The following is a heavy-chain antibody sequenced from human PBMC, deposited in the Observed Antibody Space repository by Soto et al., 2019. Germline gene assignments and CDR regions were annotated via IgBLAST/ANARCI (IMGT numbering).Heavy chain of an antibody. D-gene: IGHD6-19*01. Sequence: XETLSLTCAVYGGSFSGYYWSWIRQPPGKGLEWIGEINHSGSTNYNPSLKSRVTISVDTSKNQFSLKLSSVTAADTAVYYCERKSSSGWYKEAKNWFDPWGQGNLVTVS. CDR2: INHSGST. CDR3: ERKSSSGWYKEAKNWFDP. J-gene: IGHJ5*02. CDR1: GGSFSGYY. V-gene: IGHV4-34*01.